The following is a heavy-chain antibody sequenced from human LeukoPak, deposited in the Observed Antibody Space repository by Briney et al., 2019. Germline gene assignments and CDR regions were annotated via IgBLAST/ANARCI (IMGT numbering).Heavy chain of an antibody. D-gene: IGHD2-15*01. CDR3: ARGPPYCSGGSCFWFDP. J-gene: IGHJ5*02. V-gene: IGHV1-2*02. CDR2: IIPNSGAT. Sequence: ASVKVSCKASGYTLSDYYIHWVRQAPGQGLEWVGWIIPNSGATNYAQKFQGRVTLTSDTSISTAYMELSRLRSDDTAVYYCARGPPYCSGGSCFWFDPWGQGSLVTVSS. CDR1: GYTLSDYY.